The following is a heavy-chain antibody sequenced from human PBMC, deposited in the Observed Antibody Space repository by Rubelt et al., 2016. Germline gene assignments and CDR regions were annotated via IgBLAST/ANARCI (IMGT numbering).Heavy chain of an antibody. J-gene: IGHJ4*02. D-gene: IGHD1-1*01. CDR2: ISDSGTTI. CDR1: GFTFSGYE. V-gene: IGHV3-48*03. CDR3: ASWRSVFDF. Sequence: GGSLRLSCAASGFTFSGYEMNWVRQAPGQGLEWVSYISDSGTTIYYADSVKGRFTISRDNAKNSLYLQMDSLRAEDTALYYCASWRSVFDFWGQGTLVIVSA.